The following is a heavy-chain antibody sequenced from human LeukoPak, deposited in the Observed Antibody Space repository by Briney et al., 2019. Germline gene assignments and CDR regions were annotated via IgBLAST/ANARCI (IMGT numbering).Heavy chain of an antibody. V-gene: IGHV3-23*01. CDR2: ISAGGAVT. CDR3: APRGAARNFDY. CDR1: GFSFSSYA. D-gene: IGHD6-6*01. Sequence: PGGSLRLSCAASGFSFSSYAMSWVRQAPGKGLEWVAAISAGGAVTVYADSAKGRFTISRDNSKNTLYLQMNSLRAEDTAVYYCAPRGAARNFDYWGQGTLVTVSS. J-gene: IGHJ4*02.